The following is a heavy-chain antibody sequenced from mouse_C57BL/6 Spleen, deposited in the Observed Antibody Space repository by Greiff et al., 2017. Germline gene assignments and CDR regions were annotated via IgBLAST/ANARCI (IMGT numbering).Heavy chain of an antibody. J-gene: IGHJ2*01. Sequence: VQLQQSGPGLVKPSPSLSLTCSVTGYSITSGYYWNWIRQFPGNKLEWMGYISYDGSNNYNPSLKNRISITRDTSKNQFFLKLNSVTTEDTATYYCAREGGLGRAFDYWGQGTTLTVSS. CDR1: GYSITSGYY. D-gene: IGHD4-1*01. CDR3: AREGGLGRAFDY. V-gene: IGHV3-6*01. CDR2: ISYDGSN.